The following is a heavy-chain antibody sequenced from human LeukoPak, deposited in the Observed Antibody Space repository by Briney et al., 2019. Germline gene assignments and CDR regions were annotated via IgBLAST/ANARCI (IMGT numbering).Heavy chain of an antibody. CDR1: GGSFSGYY. Sequence: SETLSLTCAVYGGSFSGYYWSWIRQPPGKGLEWIGEINHSGSTNYNPSLKSRVTISVDTSKNQFSLKLSSVTAADTAVYYCARIEVVAATLFDYWGQGTLVTVSP. D-gene: IGHD2-15*01. CDR2: INHSGST. J-gene: IGHJ4*02. V-gene: IGHV4-34*01. CDR3: ARIEVVAATLFDY.